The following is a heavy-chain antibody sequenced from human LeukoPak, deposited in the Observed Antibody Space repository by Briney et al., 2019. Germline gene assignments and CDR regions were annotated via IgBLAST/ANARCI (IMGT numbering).Heavy chain of an antibody. CDR2: ISSSSSTI. J-gene: IGHJ6*02. D-gene: IGHD6-6*01. CDR3: ARDGSIAARQPDV. CDR1: GFTFSSYS. V-gene: IGHV3-48*01. Sequence: GGSLRLSCAASGFTFSSYSMNWVRQAPGKGLEWVSYISSSSSTIYYADSVKGRFTISRDNAKNSLYLQTNSLRAEDTAVYYCARDGSIAARQPDVWGQGTTVTVSS.